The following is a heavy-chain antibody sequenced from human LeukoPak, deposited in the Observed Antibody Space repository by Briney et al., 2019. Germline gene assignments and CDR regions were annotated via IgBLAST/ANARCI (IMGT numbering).Heavy chain of an antibody. CDR2: IYPGDSDT. Sequence: GESLKISCKGSGYSFTSYWIGWVRQMPGKGLEWMGIIYPGDSDTRYSPSFQGQVTISADKSISTAYLQWSSLKASDTAMYYCARSSSAVLRYFDWLIYDYWGQGTLVTVSS. V-gene: IGHV5-51*01. J-gene: IGHJ4*02. D-gene: IGHD3-9*01. CDR3: ARSSSAVLRYFDWLIYDY. CDR1: GYSFTSYW.